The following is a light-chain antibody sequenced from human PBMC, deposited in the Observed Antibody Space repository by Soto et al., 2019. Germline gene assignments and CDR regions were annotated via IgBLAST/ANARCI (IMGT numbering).Light chain of an antibody. CDR2: GTS. Sequence: ELGLTQSPGTLPLSPGERATLSCMASQSVSSSYLAWYQQKPGQAPRLLSYGTSTRATGIPDRFSGSGSGTDFTLTISRLEPEDFAVYYCQQYGSSPKTFGQGTKVDIK. CDR3: QQYGSSPKT. V-gene: IGKV3-20*01. J-gene: IGKJ1*01. CDR1: QSVSSSY.